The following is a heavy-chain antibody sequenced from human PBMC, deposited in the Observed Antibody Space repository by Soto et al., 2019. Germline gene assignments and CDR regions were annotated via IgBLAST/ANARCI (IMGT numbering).Heavy chain of an antibody. CDR1: GGSISSGDYY. CDR3: ARITGDRLWFDP. J-gene: IGHJ5*02. D-gene: IGHD7-27*01. CDR2: IYYSGST. V-gene: IGHV4-30-4*01. Sequence: PSETLSLTCTVSGGSISSGDYYWSWIRQPPGKGLEWIGYIYYSGSTYYNPSLKSRVTISVDTSKNQFSLKLSSVTAADTAVYYCARITGDRLWFDPWGQGTLVTSPQ.